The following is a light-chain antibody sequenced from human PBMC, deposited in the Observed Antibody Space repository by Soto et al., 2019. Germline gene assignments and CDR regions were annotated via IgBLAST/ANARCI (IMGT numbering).Light chain of an antibody. Sequence: QSVLTQPPSASGTPGQRVTISCSGSSSNIGSNTVNWYQQLPGTAPKLLIYSNHQRPSGVPDRFSGSKSGTSASLAISGLQSEDEADYSCAAWDDSLNGYVVFGGGTQLTVL. CDR1: SSNIGSNT. CDR3: AAWDDSLNGYVV. J-gene: IGLJ2*01. CDR2: SNH. V-gene: IGLV1-44*01.